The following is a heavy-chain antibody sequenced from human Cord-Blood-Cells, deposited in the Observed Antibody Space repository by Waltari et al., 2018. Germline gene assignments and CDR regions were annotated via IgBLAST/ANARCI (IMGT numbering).Heavy chain of an antibody. V-gene: IGHV4-34*01. J-gene: IGHJ4*02. CDR1: GGSFSGYY. CDR2: INHSGRT. Sequence: QVQLQQWGAGLLKPSETLSLTCAVYGGSFSGYYWSWIRQPPGKGLEWIGEINHSGRTNDNPSLRSRVTIAVDTSKTPFALKRSSVTAADTAVYYCARAAMVRGVINWGQGTLVTVSS. D-gene: IGHD3-10*01. CDR3: ARAAMVRGVIN.